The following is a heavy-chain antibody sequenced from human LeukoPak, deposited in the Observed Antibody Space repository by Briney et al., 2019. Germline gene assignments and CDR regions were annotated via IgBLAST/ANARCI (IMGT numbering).Heavy chain of an antibody. D-gene: IGHD6-19*01. J-gene: IGHJ4*02. V-gene: IGHV1-46*02. CDR2: INPSGGGT. Sequence: GASVKVSCKASGYTFNNYYMHWVRQAPGQGLEGMGIINPSGGGTSYAQKFQGRVAVTRDTSTSTVYLALNSLRSEDTAVYYCATDRSGWYGQFDYWGQGTLVTVSS. CDR3: ATDRSGWYGQFDY. CDR1: GYTFNNYY.